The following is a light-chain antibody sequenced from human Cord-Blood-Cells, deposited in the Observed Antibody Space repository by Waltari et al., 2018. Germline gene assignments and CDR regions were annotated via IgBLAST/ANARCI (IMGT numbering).Light chain of an antibody. CDR2: VNS. CDR1: SSNIGAGYD. V-gene: IGLV1-40*01. CDR3: QSYDSSLSGSV. Sequence: QSVLTQPPSVSGAPGQRVTISCTGSSSNIGAGYDVHWYQQLPGTAPKLSIYVNSNRPSGVPDRFSGSKSGTSASLAITGLQAEDEADYYCQSYDSSLSGSVFGGGTKLTVL. J-gene: IGLJ2*01.